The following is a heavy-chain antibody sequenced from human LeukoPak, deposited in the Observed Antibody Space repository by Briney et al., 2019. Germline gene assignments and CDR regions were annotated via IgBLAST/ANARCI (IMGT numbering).Heavy chain of an antibody. J-gene: IGHJ6*02. V-gene: IGHV3-21*01. D-gene: IGHD5-18*01. CDR2: IGDSGYFT. CDR1: GFTFRSYA. CDR3: ARGGRYSYGSYYYYYGMDV. Sequence: KPGGSLRLSCAASGFTFRSYAMSWVRQAPGKGLEWVSGIGDSGYFTYYADSVKGRFTISRDNAKNSLYLQMNSLRAEDTAVYYCARGGRYSYGSYYYYYGMDVWGQGTTVTVSS.